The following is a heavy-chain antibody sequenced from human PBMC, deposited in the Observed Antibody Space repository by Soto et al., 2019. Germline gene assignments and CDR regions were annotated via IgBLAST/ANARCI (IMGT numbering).Heavy chain of an antibody. CDR1: GFTFSSYA. CDR2: ISYDGSNK. J-gene: IGHJ6*02. D-gene: IGHD6-13*01. V-gene: IGHV3-30-3*01. CDR3: ARDAIDSGYSSSWYHYGMDV. Sequence: QVQLVESGGGVVQPGRSLRLSCAASGFTFSSYAMHWVRQAPGKGLEWVAVISYDGSNKYYADSVKGRFTISRDNSKNTLYLQMNSLRAEDTAVYYCARDAIDSGYSSSWYHYGMDVWGQGTTFTVSS.